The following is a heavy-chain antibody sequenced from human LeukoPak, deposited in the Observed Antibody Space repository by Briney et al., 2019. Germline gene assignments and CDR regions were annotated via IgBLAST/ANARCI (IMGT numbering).Heavy chain of an antibody. J-gene: IGHJ4*02. V-gene: IGHV4-59*12. CDR1: GGSISSYY. Sequence: SETLSLTCTVSGGSISSYYWSWIRQPPGKGLEWIGYIYYSGSTYYNPSLKSRVTISVDTSKNQFSLKLSSVTAADTAVYYCARVVYYYDSSIVDYWGQGTLVTVSS. D-gene: IGHD3-22*01. CDR2: IYYSGST. CDR3: ARVVYYYDSSIVDY.